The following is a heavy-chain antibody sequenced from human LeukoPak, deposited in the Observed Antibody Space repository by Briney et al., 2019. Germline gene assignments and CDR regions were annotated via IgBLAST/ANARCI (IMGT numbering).Heavy chain of an antibody. Sequence: PGGSLRLSCAASGFTVSSNYMSWVRQAPGKGLEWVSAISGSGGSTYYADSVKGRFTISRDNSKNTLYLQMNSLRAEDTAVYYCAKEETRYDFWSGYYSYFDYWGQGTLVTVFS. V-gene: IGHV3-23*01. D-gene: IGHD3-3*01. CDR3: AKEETRYDFWSGYYSYFDY. J-gene: IGHJ4*02. CDR1: GFTVSSNY. CDR2: ISGSGGST.